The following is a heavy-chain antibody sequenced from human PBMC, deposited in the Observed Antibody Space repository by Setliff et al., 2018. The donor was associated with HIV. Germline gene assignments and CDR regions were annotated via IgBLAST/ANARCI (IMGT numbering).Heavy chain of an antibody. Sequence: GGSLRLSCAASGFTFSTYWMIWVRQAPGKGLEWVAKIKQDGSEEYYVDSVKGRFTISRDNAKNSVYLQMNSLRVEDTAMYYCTKDPYPYGYYGDCYLDIWGRGTLVTVSS. V-gene: IGHV3-7*01. J-gene: IGHJ2*01. CDR3: TKDPYPYGYYGDCYLDI. CDR2: IKQDGSEE. CDR1: GFTFSTYW. D-gene: IGHD3-3*01.